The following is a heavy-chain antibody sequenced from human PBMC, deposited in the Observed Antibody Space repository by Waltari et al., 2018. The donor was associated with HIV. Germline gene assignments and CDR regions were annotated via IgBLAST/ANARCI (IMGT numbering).Heavy chain of an antibody. Sequence: EVQLLESGGGLVQPGGSLRLSCAASGFTFSSYAMSWVRQAPGKRLDGVSAISGSGGSTYSADSVKGRFTISRDNSKNTLYLQMNSLRAEDTAVYYCAKTLTVESYYYDSSGGLFDYWGQGTLVTVSS. CDR3: AKTLTVESYYYDSSGGLFDY. V-gene: IGHV3-23*01. J-gene: IGHJ4*02. CDR1: GFTFSSYA. D-gene: IGHD3-22*01. CDR2: ISGSGGST.